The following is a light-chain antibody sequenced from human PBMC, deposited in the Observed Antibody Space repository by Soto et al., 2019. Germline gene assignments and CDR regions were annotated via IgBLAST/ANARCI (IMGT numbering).Light chain of an antibody. Sequence: EIVLTQSPGTLSLSPVERATLSCRASQSVFSNYLAWYQQKPGQAPRLLIYGASSRATGIPDRFSGSGSGTDFTLTISRLEPEDFAVYYCQQYGSSGTFGQGTKVDIK. CDR2: GAS. V-gene: IGKV3-20*01. J-gene: IGKJ1*01. CDR3: QQYGSSGT. CDR1: QSVFSNY.